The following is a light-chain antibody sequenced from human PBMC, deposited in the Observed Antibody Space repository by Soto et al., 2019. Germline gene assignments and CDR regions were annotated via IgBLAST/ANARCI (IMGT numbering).Light chain of an antibody. CDR3: QQYDNWPWT. V-gene: IGKV3-15*01. CDR2: GAS. J-gene: IGKJ1*01. CDR1: QSISDT. Sequence: ETVMTQSPATLSVSPGGRATLSCRASQSISDTLAWYQQKPGQAPRLLIHGASTRATGFPARFSGSGSGTDCTLTISGLQSEDIAIYYCQQYDNWPWTFGQGTKVEIK.